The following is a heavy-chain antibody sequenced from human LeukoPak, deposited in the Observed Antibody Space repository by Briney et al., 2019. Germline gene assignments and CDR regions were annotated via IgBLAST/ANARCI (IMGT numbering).Heavy chain of an antibody. CDR2: ITPDGSDR. J-gene: IGHJ4*01. V-gene: IGHV3-7*01. Sequence: GGSLRLSCAVSGFTFNNYWMSWVRQAPGKGLEWVANITPDGSDRYYVDSLKGRVTISRDNTKSSLYLQLNSLRAEDTAVYYCVPGGLAVSGIDYRGHGALVTVSS. D-gene: IGHD6-19*01. CDR3: VPGGLAVSGIDY. CDR1: GFTFNNYW.